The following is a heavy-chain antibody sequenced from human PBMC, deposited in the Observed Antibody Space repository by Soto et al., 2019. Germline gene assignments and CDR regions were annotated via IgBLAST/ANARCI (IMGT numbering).Heavy chain of an antibody. D-gene: IGHD3-10*01. CDR2: IYHSGST. CDR1: GGSISSGGYS. J-gene: IGHJ5*02. Sequence: PSETLSLTCAVSGGSISSGGYSWSWIRQPPGKGLEWIGYIYHSGSTYYNPSLKSRVTISVDRSKNQFSLKLSSVTAADTAVYYCTRVVPITMIRVLKGSFDPWGQGTLVTVSS. CDR3: TRVVPITMIRVLKGSFDP. V-gene: IGHV4-30-2*01.